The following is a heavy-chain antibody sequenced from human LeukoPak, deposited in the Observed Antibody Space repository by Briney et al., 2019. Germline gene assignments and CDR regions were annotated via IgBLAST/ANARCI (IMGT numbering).Heavy chain of an antibody. V-gene: IGHV3-48*04. D-gene: IGHD3-10*01. J-gene: IGHJ6*03. CDR2: ISSSGNAI. Sequence: GGSLRLSCATSGFTFSSYGMNWVRQAPGKGLEWVSYISSSGNAIYYADSVKGRFTISRDNAKNSLYLQMNSLRAEDTAVYYCAKDELLWFGESVLYYYYMDVWGKGTTVTISS. CDR3: AKDELLWFGESVLYYYYMDV. CDR1: GFTFSSYG.